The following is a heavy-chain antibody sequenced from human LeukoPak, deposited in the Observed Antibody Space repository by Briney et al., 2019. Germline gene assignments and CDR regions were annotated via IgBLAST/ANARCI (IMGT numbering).Heavy chain of an antibody. V-gene: IGHV4-4*07. CDR1: GGSISSYY. J-gene: IGHJ4*02. Sequence: SETLSLTCTVSGGSISSYYWSWIRQPAGKGLEWIGRIYTNGSTNYNPSLKSRVTMSVDTSKNQFSLKLSSVTAADTAVYYCARDMVGDGYKRVRWYFDHWGQGTLVTVSS. CDR2: IYTNGST. D-gene: IGHD5-24*01. CDR3: ARDMVGDGYKRVRWYFDH.